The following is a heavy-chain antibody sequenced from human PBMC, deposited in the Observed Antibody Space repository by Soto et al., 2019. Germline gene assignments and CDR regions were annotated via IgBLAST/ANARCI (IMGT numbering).Heavy chain of an antibody. CDR3: AKRIAALSLTRNYGMDV. D-gene: IGHD6-6*01. CDR1: GFTFSSYW. CDR2: IKQDGSEN. V-gene: IGHV3-7*01. Sequence: GSLRLSCSASGFTFSSYWMSWVRQAPGKGLEWVANIKQDGSENYYEDSVKGRFTISRDNAENSLYLQMTSLRAEDTAVYYCAKRIAALSLTRNYGMDVWGQGTTVTVSS. J-gene: IGHJ6*02.